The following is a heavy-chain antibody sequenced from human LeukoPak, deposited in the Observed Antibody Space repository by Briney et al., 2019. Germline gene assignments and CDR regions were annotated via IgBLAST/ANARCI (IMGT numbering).Heavy chain of an antibody. CDR3: ARGSSNIAARNNWFDP. D-gene: IGHD6-6*01. V-gene: IGHV3-21*04. Sequence: GGSLRLSCAASGFTYSTYSMNWVRQAPGKGLEWVSSISTSSSYINYADSVKGRFTISRDNAKNSPYLQMNSLRAEDTAVYYCARGSSNIAARNNWFDPWGQGTLVTVSS. CDR1: GFTYSTYS. CDR2: ISTSSSYI. J-gene: IGHJ5*02.